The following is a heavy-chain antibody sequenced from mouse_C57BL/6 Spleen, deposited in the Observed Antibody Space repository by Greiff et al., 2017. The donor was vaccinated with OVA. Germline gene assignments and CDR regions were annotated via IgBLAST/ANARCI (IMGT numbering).Heavy chain of an antibody. CDR3: ARVYDGYYPLYYFGY. CDR1: GYSITSGYY. Sequence: EVQLQQSGPGLVKPSQSLSLTCSVTGYSITSGYYWNWIRQFPGNKLEWMGYISYDGSNNYNPSLKNRISITRDTSKNQFFLKLNSVTTEDTATYYCARVYDGYYPLYYFGYWGQGTTLTVSS. V-gene: IGHV3-6*01. D-gene: IGHD2-3*01. J-gene: IGHJ2*01. CDR2: ISYDGSN.